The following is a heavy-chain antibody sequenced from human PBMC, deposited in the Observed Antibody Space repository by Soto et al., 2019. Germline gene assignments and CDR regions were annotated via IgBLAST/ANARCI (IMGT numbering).Heavy chain of an antibody. D-gene: IGHD3-10*01. CDR1: GLTFNSFA. CDR2: ISASSART. Sequence: GWSLRLSCAASGLTFNSFAMCWVRQAPGKGLEWVSGISASSARTYYADSVKGRFTISRDNPKNTLYLEMNSLRVEDSAIYFCAKELFPGHYWGQGTVVTVSS. CDR3: AKELFPGHY. V-gene: IGHV3-23*01. J-gene: IGHJ4*02.